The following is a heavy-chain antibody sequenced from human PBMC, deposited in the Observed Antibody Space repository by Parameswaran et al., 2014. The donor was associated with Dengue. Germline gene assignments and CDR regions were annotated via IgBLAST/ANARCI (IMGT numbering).Heavy chain of an antibody. Sequence: WVRQAPGQGLEWMGWLSTLDHTTHYAQKIRDRVTMTRDTSARTAYLDLRSLTSDDTAIYYCATVPSGVYYDRFDSWGPGTLVTVSS. CDR2: LSTLDHTT. CDR3: ATVPSGVYYDRFDS. D-gene: IGHD3-3*01. V-gene: IGHV1-18*01. J-gene: IGHJ4*02.